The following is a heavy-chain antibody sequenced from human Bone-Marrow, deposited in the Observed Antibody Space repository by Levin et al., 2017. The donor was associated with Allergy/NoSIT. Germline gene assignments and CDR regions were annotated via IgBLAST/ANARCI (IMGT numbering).Heavy chain of an antibody. Sequence: ASETLSLTCTVSGASISSYYWTWIRQVPGKGLESIGYIHDSGSSYYNPSLKSRAIMSLDTSKNQFSLKLNSVTAADTAIYYCARQARDYYDSASNTIDYWGHGTLVTVSS. CDR2: IHDSGSS. D-gene: IGHD3-22*01. V-gene: IGHV4-59*12. J-gene: IGHJ4*03. CDR3: ARQARDYYDSASNTIDY. CDR1: GASISSYY.